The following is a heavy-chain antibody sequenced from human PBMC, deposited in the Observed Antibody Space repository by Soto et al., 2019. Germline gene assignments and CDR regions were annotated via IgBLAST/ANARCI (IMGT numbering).Heavy chain of an antibody. D-gene: IGHD2-2*01. CDR3: ARGTSYRYYFDY. CDR2: IIPIFGTA. V-gene: IGHV1-69*13. Sequence: SVKVSCKASGGTFSSYAISWVRQAPGQGLEWMGGIIPIFGTANYAQKFQGRVTITADESTSTAYMELSSLRSEDTAVYYCARGTSYRYYFDYWGQGTLVTVSS. J-gene: IGHJ4*02. CDR1: GGTFSSYA.